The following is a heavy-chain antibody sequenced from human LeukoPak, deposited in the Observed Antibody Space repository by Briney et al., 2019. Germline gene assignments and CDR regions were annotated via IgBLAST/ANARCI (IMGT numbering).Heavy chain of an antibody. D-gene: IGHD2-2*02. J-gene: IGHJ6*02. CDR1: GFTFSSYA. V-gene: IGHV3-23*01. CDR2: ISGSGGST. Sequence: PGGSLRLSCAASGFTFSSYAMSWVRQAPGKGLEWVSAISGSGGSTYYADSVKGRFTISRDNSKNTLYLQMNSLRAEDTAVYYCAKGVRCSSTSCYNLWYYYYGMDVWGQGTTVTVSS. CDR3: AKGVRCSSTSCYNLWYYYYGMDV.